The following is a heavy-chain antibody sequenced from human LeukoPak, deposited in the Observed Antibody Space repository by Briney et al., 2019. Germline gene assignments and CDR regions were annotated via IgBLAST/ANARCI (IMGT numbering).Heavy chain of an antibody. D-gene: IGHD2-2*01. CDR2: ICTAGDT. J-gene: IGHJ3*02. Sequence: PGGSLRLSCAASGVTFSSDDMHWGRHATGKGLERVSVICTAGDTYYPGSVKGRFTISRENAKNSLYLQKNSLRAGDTAVYYCARGRGEHQLLDDDGFDIWGQGTMVTVSS. CDR3: ARGRGEHQLLDDDGFDI. V-gene: IGHV3-13*01. CDR1: GVTFSSDD.